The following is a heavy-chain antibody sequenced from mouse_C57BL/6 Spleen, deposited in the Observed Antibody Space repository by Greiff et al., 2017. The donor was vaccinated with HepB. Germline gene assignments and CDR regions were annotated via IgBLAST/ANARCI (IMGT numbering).Heavy chain of an antibody. D-gene: IGHD4-1*01. J-gene: IGHJ4*01. CDR1: GFTFSDAW. V-gene: IGHV6-6*01. CDR3: TRGTGRAMDY. CDR2: IRNKANNHAT. Sequence: EVNVVESGGGLVQPGGSMKLSCAASGFTFSDAWMDWVRQSPEKGLEWVAEIRNKANNHATYYAESVKGRFTISRDDSKSSVYLQMNSLRAEDTGIYYCTRGTGRAMDYWGQGTSVTVSS.